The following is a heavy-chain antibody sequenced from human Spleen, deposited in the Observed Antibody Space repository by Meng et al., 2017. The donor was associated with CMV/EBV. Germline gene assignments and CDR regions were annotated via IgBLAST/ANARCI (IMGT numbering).Heavy chain of an antibody. CDR2: IYFSGKT. J-gene: IGHJ4*02. CDR1: GGAISRGYY. V-gene: IGHV4-31*03. D-gene: IGHD4-17*01. CDR3: ARLRWNGDFVI. Sequence: CTFSGGAISRGYYWSWLRQHPEKGLEWIGNIYFSGKTNYNPSLQSRVTISLDTSRNQFSLQLTSVTAADTALYYCARLRWNGDFVIWGQGTLVTVSS.